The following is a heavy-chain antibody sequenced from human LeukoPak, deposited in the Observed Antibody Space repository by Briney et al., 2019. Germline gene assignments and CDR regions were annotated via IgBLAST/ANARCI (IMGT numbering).Heavy chain of an antibody. CDR2: ISGSGGST. CDR3: AKGVTMIVVVISDY. D-gene: IGHD3-22*01. V-gene: IGHV3-23*01. J-gene: IGHJ4*02. Sequence: GGSLRLSCAASGFTFSSYAMSWDRQAPGKGLEWVSAISGSGGSTYYADSVKGRFTISRDNSKNTLYLQMNSLRAEDTAVYYCAKGVTMIVVVISDYWGQGTLVTVSS. CDR1: GFTFSSYA.